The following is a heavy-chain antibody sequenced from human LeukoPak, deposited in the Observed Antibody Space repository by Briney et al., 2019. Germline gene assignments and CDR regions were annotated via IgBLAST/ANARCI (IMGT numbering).Heavy chain of an antibody. CDR3: AKGGGWLYYFDY. CDR2: ISDSGDST. J-gene: IGHJ4*02. CDR1: GFTFSKFA. D-gene: IGHD6-19*01. V-gene: IGHV3-23*01. Sequence: PGGSLRLSCAASGFTFSKFAVNWVRQAPGKGLEWVSAISDSGDSTYYADSLKGRFTISRENSKNTLYLQMHSLRAEDTAVYYCAKGGGWLYYFDYWGQGTPVTVSS.